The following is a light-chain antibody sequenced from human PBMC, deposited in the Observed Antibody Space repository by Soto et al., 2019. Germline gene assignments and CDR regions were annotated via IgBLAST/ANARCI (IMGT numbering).Light chain of an antibody. CDR1: QSISSW. CDR3: QRYNSYPWT. V-gene: IGKV1-5*03. J-gene: IGKJ1*01. CDR2: KAS. Sequence: DIQMTQSPFTLSASVGDRVTITCRASQSISSWLAWYQQKPGKAPKLLIYKASTLESGVASNFSGSGSGTECTLTISSLQAEYFATYSCQRYNSYPWTFGQGTKVDVK.